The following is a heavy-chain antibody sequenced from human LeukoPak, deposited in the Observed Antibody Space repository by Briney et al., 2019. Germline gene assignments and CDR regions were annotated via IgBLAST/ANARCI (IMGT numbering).Heavy chain of an antibody. CDR3: ARDGELIAAAGCFDY. D-gene: IGHD6-13*01. CDR1: GFTFSSYS. CDR2: ISSSSSYI. V-gene: IGHV3-21*01. Sequence: GGSLRLSCAASGFTFSSYSMNWVRQAPGKGLECVSSISSSSSYIYYADSVKGRFTISRDNAKNSLYLQMNSLRAEDTAVYYCARDGELIAAAGCFDYWGQGTLVTVSS. J-gene: IGHJ4*02.